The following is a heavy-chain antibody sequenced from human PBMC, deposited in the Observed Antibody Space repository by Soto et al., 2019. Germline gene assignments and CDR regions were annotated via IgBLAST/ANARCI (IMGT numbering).Heavy chain of an antibody. Sequence: LSLTCTVSGGSISSGDYYWSWIRQPPGKGLEWIGYIYYSGSTYYNPSLKSRVTISVDTSKNQFSLKLSSVTAADTAVYYCARLVVPAASWFDPWGQGTLVTVSS. J-gene: IGHJ5*02. CDR2: IYYSGST. D-gene: IGHD2-2*01. CDR1: GGSISSGDYY. CDR3: ARLVVPAASWFDP. V-gene: IGHV4-30-4*01.